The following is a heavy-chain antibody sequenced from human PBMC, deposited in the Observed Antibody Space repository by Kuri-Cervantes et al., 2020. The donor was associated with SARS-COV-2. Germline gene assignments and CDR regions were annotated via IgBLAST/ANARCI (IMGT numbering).Heavy chain of an antibody. CDR1: GYTFSEYY. CDR3: ARERRVTTRFDY. CDR2: INPKTSGT. Sequence: ASVKVSCKASGYTFSEYYIHWVRQAPGQGLEWMGWINPKTSGTKFAQKFQGRVTMTRDTSISTAYMELSRLRSDDSAVYYCARERRVTTRFDYWGQGTLVTVSS. V-gene: IGHV1-2*02. J-gene: IGHJ4*02. D-gene: IGHD4-11*01.